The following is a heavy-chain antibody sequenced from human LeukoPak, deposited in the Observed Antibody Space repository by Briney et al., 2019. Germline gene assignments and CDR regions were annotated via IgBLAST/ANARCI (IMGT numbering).Heavy chain of an antibody. Sequence: GGSLRLSCAASGFTFSSYWMNWARQAPGKGLEWVASINHNGNVNYYVDSVKGRFTISRDNAKNSLFLQMNSLRAEDTALYYCAKDYCSSTTCYYNYWGQGTLVTVSS. D-gene: IGHD2-2*01. CDR3: AKDYCSSTTCYYNY. J-gene: IGHJ4*02. CDR1: GFTFSSYW. V-gene: IGHV3-7*03. CDR2: INHNGNVN.